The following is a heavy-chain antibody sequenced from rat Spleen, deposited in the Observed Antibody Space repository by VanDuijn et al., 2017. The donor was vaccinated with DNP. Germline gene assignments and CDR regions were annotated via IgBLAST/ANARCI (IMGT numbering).Heavy chain of an antibody. CDR1: GFTFSNYY. V-gene: IGHV5-25*01. Sequence: EVQLVESGGGLVQPGRSMKLSCAASGFTFSNYYMAWVRQAPTEGLECVAYISYHGGNTYYGDSVKGRFTISRDNAKSTLYLQMNSLRSEDMATYYCAKAGGYSPWYFDYWGQGVMVTVSS. CDR3: AKAGGYSPWYFDY. CDR2: ISYHGGNT. D-gene: IGHD1-11*01. J-gene: IGHJ2*01.